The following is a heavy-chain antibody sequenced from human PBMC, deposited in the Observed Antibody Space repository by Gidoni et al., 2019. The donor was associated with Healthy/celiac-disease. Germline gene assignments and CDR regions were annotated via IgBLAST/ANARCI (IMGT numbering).Heavy chain of an antibody. V-gene: IGHV3-48*01. CDR3: ARGYIVVVPAAPSYYFDY. CDR2: ISSSSSTI. Sequence: EVQLVESGGGLVQPGGSLRLSCAASGFTFSSYSMNWVRPAPGKGLEWVSYISSSSSTIYYADSVKGRFTISRDNAKNSLYLQMNSLRAEDTAVYYCARGYIVVVPAAPSYYFDYWGQGTLVTVSS. D-gene: IGHD2-2*01. CDR1: GFTFSSYS. J-gene: IGHJ4*02.